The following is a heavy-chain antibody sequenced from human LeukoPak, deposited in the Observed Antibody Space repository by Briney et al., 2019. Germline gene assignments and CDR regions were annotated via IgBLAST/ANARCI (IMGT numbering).Heavy chain of an antibody. CDR2: INPNSGGT. CDR1: GYTFTGYY. V-gene: IGHV1-2*02. D-gene: IGHD6-13*01. CDR3: ARERLRASQQLARGYWFDP. J-gene: IGHJ5*02. Sequence: GASVKVSCRASGYTFTGYYMHWVRQAPGQGLEWMGWINPNSGGTNYAQNFQGRVTMTRDTSISTAYMELSRLTSDDTAVYYCARERLRASQQLARGYWFDPWGQGTLVTVSS.